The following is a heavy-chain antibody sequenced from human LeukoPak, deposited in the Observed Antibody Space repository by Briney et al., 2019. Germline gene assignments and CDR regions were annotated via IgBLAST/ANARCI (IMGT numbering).Heavy chain of an antibody. CDR2: IWPDGSIK. CDR3: ARAVGPYDY. D-gene: IGHD3-10*01. CDR1: GFIFTTYG. Sequence: GGSLSLSCAASGFIFTTYGIHWVRQAPGKGVEWVAVIWPDGSIKYYADSVKDRFTITRDDSKNTLYLQMNSLRAEDTGVYFCARAVGPYDYWGQGTLVTVSS. V-gene: IGHV3-33*01. J-gene: IGHJ4*02.